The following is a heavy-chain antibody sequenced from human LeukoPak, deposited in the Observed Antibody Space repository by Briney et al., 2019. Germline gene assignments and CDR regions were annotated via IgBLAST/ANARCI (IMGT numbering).Heavy chain of an antibody. J-gene: IGHJ4*02. V-gene: IGHV3-23*01. Sequence: GGSLRLSCAASAFTFNSYAMSWVRQAPGKGLEWVSAISGSGANTYYADSVKGRFTITRDNSKNTLYLQMNNLRAEDTAVYYCAKCRVGAANFDYWGQGTLVTVSS. CDR1: AFTFNSYA. D-gene: IGHD1-26*01. CDR3: AKCRVGAANFDY. CDR2: ISGSGANT.